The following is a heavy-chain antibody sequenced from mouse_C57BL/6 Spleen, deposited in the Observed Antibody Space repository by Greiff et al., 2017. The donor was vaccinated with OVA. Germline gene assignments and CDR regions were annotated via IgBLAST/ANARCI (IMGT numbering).Heavy chain of an antibody. J-gene: IGHJ3*01. CDR3: AKDSNYVAWFAY. D-gene: IGHD2-5*01. Sequence: EVQLQQSGPELVKPGASVKMSCKASGYTFTDYNMHWVKQSHGKSLEWIGYINPNNGGTSYNQKFKGKATLTVNKSSSTAYMELRSLTSEDSAVYYCAKDSNYVAWFAYWGQGTLVTVSA. CDR2: INPNNGGT. CDR1: GYTFTDYN. V-gene: IGHV1-22*01.